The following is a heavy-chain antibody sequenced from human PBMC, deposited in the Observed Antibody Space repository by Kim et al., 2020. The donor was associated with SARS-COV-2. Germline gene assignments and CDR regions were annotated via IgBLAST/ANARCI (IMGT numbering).Heavy chain of an antibody. D-gene: IGHD4-17*01. V-gene: IGHV4-39*01. Sequence: YSPSLKSRVTISVDTSKNQFSLKLSSVTAADTAVYYCARQYMGYAVTFDYWGQGTLVTVSS. J-gene: IGHJ4*02. CDR3: ARQYMGYAVTFDY.